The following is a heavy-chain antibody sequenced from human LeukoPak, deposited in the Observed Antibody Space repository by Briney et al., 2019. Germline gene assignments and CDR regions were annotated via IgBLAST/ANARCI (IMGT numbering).Heavy chain of an antibody. CDR1: GFTVSSNY. V-gene: IGHV3-23*01. CDR2: ISGSGGST. D-gene: IGHD3-22*01. CDR3: AKDKGGTYYYDSSGYLFDY. J-gene: IGHJ4*02. Sequence: QPGGSLRLSCAASGFTVSSNYMSWVRQAPGKGLEWVSAISGSGGSTYYADSVKGRFTISRDNSKNTLYLQMNSLRAEDTAVYYCAKDKGGTYYYDSSGYLFDYWGQGTLVTVSS.